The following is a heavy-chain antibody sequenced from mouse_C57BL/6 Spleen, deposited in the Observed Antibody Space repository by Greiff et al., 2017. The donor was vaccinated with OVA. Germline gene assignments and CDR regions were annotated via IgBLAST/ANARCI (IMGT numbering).Heavy chain of an antibody. V-gene: IGHV5-6*01. CDR3: ARARTGTYYFDY. CDR1: GFTFSSYG. Sequence: EVKLMESGGDLVKPGGSLKLSCAASGFTFSSYGMSWVRQTPDKRLEWVATISSGCSYTSYPDSVKGRFTLSRDNAKKTLYLQMSSLKSEDTAMDYCARARTGTYYFDYWGQGTTRTVSS. J-gene: IGHJ2*01. CDR2: ISSGCSYT. D-gene: IGHD4-1*01.